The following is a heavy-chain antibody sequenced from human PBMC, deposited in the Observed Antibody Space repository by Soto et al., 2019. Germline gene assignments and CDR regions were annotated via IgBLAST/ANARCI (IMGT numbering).Heavy chain of an antibody. Sequence: KTGGSLRLSCAASGFTFSDYYMSWIRQAPGKGLEWVSYISSSGSTIYYADSVKGRFTISRGNAKNSLYLQMNSLRAEDTAVYYCARDRPYYDFWSGYSPVEYYYYGMDVWGQGTTVTVSS. D-gene: IGHD3-3*01. V-gene: IGHV3-11*01. J-gene: IGHJ6*02. CDR3: ARDRPYYDFWSGYSPVEYYYYGMDV. CDR1: GFTFSDYY. CDR2: ISSSGSTI.